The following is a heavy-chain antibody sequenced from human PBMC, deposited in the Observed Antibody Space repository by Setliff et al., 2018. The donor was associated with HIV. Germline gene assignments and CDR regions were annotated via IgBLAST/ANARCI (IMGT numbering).Heavy chain of an antibody. CDR2: IIPTFDTA. CDR1: GGTFSRHA. V-gene: IGHV1-69*06. D-gene: IGHD6-19*01. Sequence: SVRVSCKAAGGTFSRHAFSWVRQAPGQGLEWMGGIIPTFDTANYAQKLQGRATITADKSTNTAYMDLNSLRSEDTAMYYCARGVHSGGSGWYNWYFDLWGRGTLVTVSS. CDR3: ARGVHSGGSGWYNWYFDL. J-gene: IGHJ2*01.